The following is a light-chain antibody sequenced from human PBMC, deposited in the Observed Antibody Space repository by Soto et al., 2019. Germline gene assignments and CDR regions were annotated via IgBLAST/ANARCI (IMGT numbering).Light chain of an antibody. V-gene: IGKV3-15*01. J-gene: IGKJ1*01. CDR1: QSVSSN. CDR2: GAS. Sequence: EIVMTQSPATLSVSPGERATLSCRASQSVSSNLSWYQQRPGQAPRLLIYGASTRAAGVPARFSGSGSGTEFTLTISSLLSEDVAVYYCQQYNNRPPRTFGQGTKVDIK. CDR3: QQYNNRPPRT.